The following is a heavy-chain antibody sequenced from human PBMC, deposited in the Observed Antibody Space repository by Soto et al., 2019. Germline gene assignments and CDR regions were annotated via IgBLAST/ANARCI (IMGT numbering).Heavy chain of an antibody. CDR3: ARDFQAPHDAWSLDH. CDR1: GVSISSDDW. V-gene: IGHV4-4*02. CDR2: IYHSGST. Sequence: SETLSLTCAVSGVSISSDDWWNWVRQPPGKGLEWIGEIYHSGSTIYNPSLKSRVTISVDESKNHFSLQMTSVTAADTAVYYCARDFQAPHDAWSLDHWGQGIMVTVSS. D-gene: IGHD1-1*01. J-gene: IGHJ5*02.